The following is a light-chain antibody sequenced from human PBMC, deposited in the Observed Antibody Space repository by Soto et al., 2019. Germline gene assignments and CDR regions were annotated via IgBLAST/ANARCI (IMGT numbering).Light chain of an antibody. CDR1: QSVATN. J-gene: IGKJ1*01. CDR2: GAS. Sequence: EAVLTQSPATLSVFPGERATLSCRASQSVATNLAWYQQRPGQAPRLLIYGASKRAIGLPARFSGSGSGTEFTLTITSLQSEDFAVYYCQQHSHWPPWTFGQGTRVEIQ. CDR3: QQHSHWPPWT. V-gene: IGKV3-15*01.